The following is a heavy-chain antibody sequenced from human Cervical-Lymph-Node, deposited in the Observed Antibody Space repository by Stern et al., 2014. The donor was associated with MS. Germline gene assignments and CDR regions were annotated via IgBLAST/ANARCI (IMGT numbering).Heavy chain of an antibody. J-gene: IGHJ4*02. Sequence: EVQLVESGGGLAQPGKSLRLSCVASGFTFDDYAMHWVRQAPGKGLEWVSYINWKSGSIGYADSVKGRFTISRDNAKNSLYLQMDSLRPEDTAFYYCAKDIGSGYSPFYFDYWGQGALVTVSS. V-gene: IGHV3-9*01. D-gene: IGHD3-22*01. CDR3: AKDIGSGYSPFYFDY. CDR2: INWKSGSI. CDR1: GFTFDDYA.